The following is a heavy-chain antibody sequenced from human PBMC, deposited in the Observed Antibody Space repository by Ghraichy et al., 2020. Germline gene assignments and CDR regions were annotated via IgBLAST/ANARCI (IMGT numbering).Heavy chain of an antibody. CDR3: ARDRVSRDGYNDAFDI. Sequence: SETLSLTCTVSGGSISSYYWSWIRQPPGKGLEWIGYIYYSGSTNYNPSLKSRVTISVDTSKNQFSLKLSSVTAADTAVYYCARDRVSRDGYNDAFDIWGQGTMVTVSS. J-gene: IGHJ3*02. D-gene: IGHD5-24*01. CDR1: GGSISSYY. V-gene: IGHV4-59*01. CDR2: IYYSGST.